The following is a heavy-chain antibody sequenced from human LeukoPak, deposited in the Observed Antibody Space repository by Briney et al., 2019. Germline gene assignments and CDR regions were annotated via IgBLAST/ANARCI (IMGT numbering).Heavy chain of an antibody. V-gene: IGHV5-51*01. CDR2: IYPGDSDT. CDR3: ARSLGYCSSTSCYPHTDYYYGMDV. Sequence: SGESLKISCKGSGYSFTSYWIGRVRQMPGKGLEWMGIIYPGDSDTRYSPSFQGQVTISADKSISTAYLQWSSLKASDTAMYYCARSLGYCSSTSCYPHTDYYYGMDVWGQGTTVTVSS. CDR1: GYSFTSYW. J-gene: IGHJ6*02. D-gene: IGHD2-2*01.